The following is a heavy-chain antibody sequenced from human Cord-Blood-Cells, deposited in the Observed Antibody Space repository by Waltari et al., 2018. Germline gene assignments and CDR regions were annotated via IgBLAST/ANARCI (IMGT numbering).Heavy chain of an antibody. CDR3: ARRGIAAAGTADWFDP. CDR2: ILPGDSDT. J-gene: IGHJ5*02. CDR1: GYSFTSYW. Sequence: EVQLVQSGAEVKKPGESLKISCKGSGYSFTSYWIGWVRQMPGKGLEWMGIILPGDSDTRERPSFQGRVTISAAKSISTAYLQWSSLKASDTAMYYCARRGIAAAGTADWFDPWGQGTLVTVSS. D-gene: IGHD6-13*01. V-gene: IGHV5-51*03.